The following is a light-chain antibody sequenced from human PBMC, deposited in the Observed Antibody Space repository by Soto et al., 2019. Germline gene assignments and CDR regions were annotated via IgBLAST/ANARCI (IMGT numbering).Light chain of an antibody. Sequence: IVLTQSPGTLSLSPGEGDTLSCRASQSVSSNSLAWYQHKPGQDPMLLIYGASTRATGIADRFSGSGSGTDFTLTINRLEPEDFAVYYCQQYGSSPLTFGGGTKVEIK. J-gene: IGKJ4*01. CDR1: QSVSSNS. V-gene: IGKV3-20*01. CDR2: GAS. CDR3: QQYGSSPLT.